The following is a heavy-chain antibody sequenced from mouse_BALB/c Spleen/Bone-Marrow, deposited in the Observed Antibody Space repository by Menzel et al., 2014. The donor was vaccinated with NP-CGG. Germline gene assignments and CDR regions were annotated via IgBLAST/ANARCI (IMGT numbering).Heavy chain of an antibody. V-gene: IGHV1S22*01. CDR1: GYTFTSYW. CDR2: IYPGSGST. J-gene: IGHJ4*01. D-gene: IGHD2-14*01. Sequence: LLQPGSELVRPGASVKLSCKASGYTFTSYWMHWVKQRPGQGLEWIGNIYPGSGSTNYDEKFKSKATLTVDTSSSTAYMQLSSLTSEDSAVYYCTREVRRYAMDYWGQGTSVTVSS. CDR3: TREVRRYAMDY.